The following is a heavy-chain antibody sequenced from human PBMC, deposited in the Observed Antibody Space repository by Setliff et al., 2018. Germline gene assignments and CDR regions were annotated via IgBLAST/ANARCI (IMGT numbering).Heavy chain of an antibody. CDR1: GDSITSGHY. D-gene: IGHD1-1*01. J-gene: IGHJ3*01. CDR3: ASPRRDDLDTPFDAFDL. CDR2: IYHRGRT. Sequence: SETLSLTCTVSGDSITSGHYWGWIRQPPGKGLEWIATIYHRGRTYYNPSLDSRVTISLDTSKNQYSLRLRSVTAADTAVYYCASPRRDDLDTPFDAFDLWGQGTKVTVSS. V-gene: IGHV4-38-2*02.